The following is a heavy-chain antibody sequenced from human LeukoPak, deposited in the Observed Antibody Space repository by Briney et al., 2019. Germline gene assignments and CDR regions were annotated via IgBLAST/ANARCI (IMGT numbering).Heavy chain of an antibody. CDR3: AGGRVTLDYFDF. J-gene: IGHJ4*02. D-gene: IGHD2-21*02. CDR2: IHSSGGA. Sequence: SETLSLTCSVPGVSMNNKYWSWIRQPPGKGLEWIGYIHSSGGANYNPSLKSRVAMSVDTSKNQFSLNLSSVTAADTAVYYCAGGRVTLDYFDFWGRGSLVTVSS. V-gene: IGHV4-59*01. CDR1: GVSMNNKY.